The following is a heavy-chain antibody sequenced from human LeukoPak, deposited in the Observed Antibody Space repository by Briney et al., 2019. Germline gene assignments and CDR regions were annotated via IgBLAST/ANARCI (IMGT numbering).Heavy chain of an antibody. V-gene: IGHV3-21*01. J-gene: IGHJ6*03. CDR1: GFTLSAYT. Sequence: GGSLRLSCVSSGFTLSAYTMHWVRQAPGKGLEWISSISSTTSHIYYADSMKGRFTISRDNANNLLFLQMNSLRAEDTAVYYCARSRGYEDFYFYMDVWGKGTTVTVSS. D-gene: IGHD3-22*01. CDR3: ARSRGYEDFYFYMDV. CDR2: ISSTTSHI.